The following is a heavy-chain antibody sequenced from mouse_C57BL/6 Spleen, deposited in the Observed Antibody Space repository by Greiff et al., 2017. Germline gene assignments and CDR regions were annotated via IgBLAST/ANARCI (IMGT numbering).Heavy chain of an antibody. CDR3: ARTGKLEDYYAMDY. CDR1: GYTFTSYW. V-gene: IGHV1-55*01. D-gene: IGHD3-1*01. CDR2: IYPGSGST. J-gene: IGHJ4*01. Sequence: VQLQQPGAELVMPGASVKLSCKASGYTFTSYWMHWVKQRPGQGLEWIGDIYPGSGSTNYNEKFKSKATLTVDTSSSTAYMQLSSLTSEDSAVYYGARTGKLEDYYAMDYWGQGTSVTVSS.